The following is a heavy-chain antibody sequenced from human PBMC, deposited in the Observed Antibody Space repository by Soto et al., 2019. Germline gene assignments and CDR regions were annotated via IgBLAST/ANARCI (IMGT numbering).Heavy chain of an antibody. CDR1: GLTVSDNY. CDR2: IYSDGST. CDR3: ARGGLSDLDY. J-gene: IGHJ4*02. V-gene: IGHV3-53*02. Sequence: EVQLVETGGGLIQPGGSLRLSCAAFGLTVSDNYMSWVRRAPGKGLEWVSIIYSDGSTYHTDSVKGRFTLSRDNSKNTLYLQMNSLRVEDTAVYYCARGGLSDLDYWCQGTLVTFSS.